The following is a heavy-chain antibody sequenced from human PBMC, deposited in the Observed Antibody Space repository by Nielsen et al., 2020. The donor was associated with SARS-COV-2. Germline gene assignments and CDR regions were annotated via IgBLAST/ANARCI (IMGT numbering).Heavy chain of an antibody. V-gene: IGHV3-73*01. J-gene: IGHJ6*02. Sequence: GGSLRLSCAASGFTVGDAIIHWVRQASGKGLEWVGRIRSKTNNYETSYAASVKGRFIISRDESKNMAYLQMNSLKTDDTAVYYCKHYYDMDVWGQGTTVTVSS. CDR1: GFTVGDAI. CDR3: KHYYDMDV. CDR2: IRSKTNNYET.